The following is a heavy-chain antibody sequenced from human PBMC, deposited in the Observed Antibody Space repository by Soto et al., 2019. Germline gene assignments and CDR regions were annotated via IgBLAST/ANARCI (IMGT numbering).Heavy chain of an antibody. CDR2: IYHSGST. CDR3: ARHQKYYDYIWGSYRWFDP. CDR1: GGSISSSNW. V-gene: IGHV4-4*02. D-gene: IGHD3-16*01. J-gene: IGHJ5*02. Sequence: SETLSLTCAVSGGSISSSNWWSWVRQPPGKGLEWIGEIYHSGSTNYNPSLKSRVTISVDTSKNQFSLKLSSVTAADTAVYYCARHQKYYDYIWGSYRWFDPWGQGTLVTVSS.